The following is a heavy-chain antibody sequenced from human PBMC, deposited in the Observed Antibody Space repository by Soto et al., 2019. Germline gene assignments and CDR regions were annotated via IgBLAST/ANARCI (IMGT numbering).Heavy chain of an antibody. CDR3: ARSIVVVTALDY. CDR1: GYTFTDYA. CDR2: INAGNGNT. V-gene: IGHV1-3*01. J-gene: IGHJ4*02. D-gene: IGHD2-21*02. Sequence: ASVKVSCKASGYTFTDYALHWVRQAPGQRLEWMGWINAGNGNTKYSQKFQGRVTITRDTSASTAYMELSSLRSEDTAVYYCARSIVVVTALDYWGQGTLVTVSS.